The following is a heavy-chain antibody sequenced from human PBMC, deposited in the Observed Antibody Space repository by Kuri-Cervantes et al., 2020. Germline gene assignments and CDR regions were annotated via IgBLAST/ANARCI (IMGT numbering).Heavy chain of an antibody. V-gene: IGHV3-30-3*01. CDR1: GFTFSSYA. J-gene: IGHJ3*02. Sequence: GGSLRLSCAASGFTFSSYAMHWVRQAPGKGLEWVAVISYDGSNKYYADSVKGRFTISRDNSKNTLYLQMNSLRAEDTAVYYCARDPLPLYCSGGSCYSTDDAFDIWGQGTMVTVSS. CDR2: ISYDGSNK. CDR3: ARDPLPLYCSGGSCYSTDDAFDI. D-gene: IGHD2-15*01.